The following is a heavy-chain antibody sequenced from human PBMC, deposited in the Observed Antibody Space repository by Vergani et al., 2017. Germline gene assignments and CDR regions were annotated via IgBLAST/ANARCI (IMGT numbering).Heavy chain of an antibody. D-gene: IGHD2-2*01. V-gene: IGHV3-21*01. J-gene: IGHJ4*02. CDR1: GFTFSSYS. CDR3: ARGPLVVPAAIDY. Sequence: EVQLVESGGGLVKPGGSLRLSCAASGFTFSSYSMNWVRQAPGKGLEWVSSISSSSSYIYYADSVKGRFTISRDNAKNSLYLQMNSLRAEDTAVYYCARGPLVVPAAIDYWGQGTLVTVSS. CDR2: ISSSSSYI.